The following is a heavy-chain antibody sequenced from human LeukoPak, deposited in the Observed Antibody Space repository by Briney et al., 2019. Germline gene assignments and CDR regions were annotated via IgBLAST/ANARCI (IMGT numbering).Heavy chain of an antibody. J-gene: IGHJ6*02. CDR2: MNPNSGNT. CDR1: GGTFSSYA. Sequence: ASVKVSCKASGGTFSSYAISWVRQAPGQGLEWMGWMNPNSGNTGYAQKFQGRVTMTRNTSISTAYVELSSLRSEDTAVYYCATSDVDTAMVTWTYYYYGMDVWGQGTTVTVSS. D-gene: IGHD5-18*01. V-gene: IGHV1-8*02. CDR3: ATSDVDTAMVTWTYYYYGMDV.